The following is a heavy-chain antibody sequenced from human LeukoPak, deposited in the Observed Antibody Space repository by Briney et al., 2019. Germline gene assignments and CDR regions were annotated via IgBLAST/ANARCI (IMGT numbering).Heavy chain of an antibody. CDR2: ISYDGSNK. Sequence: PGGSLRLSCAASGFTFSSYGMHWVRQAPGKGLEWVAVISYDGSNKYYADSVKGRFTISRDNSKNTLYLQMNSLRAEDTAVYYCANIAQQLNYWGQGTLVTVSS. D-gene: IGHD6-13*01. CDR3: ANIAQQLNY. J-gene: IGHJ4*02. V-gene: IGHV3-30*18. CDR1: GFTFSSYG.